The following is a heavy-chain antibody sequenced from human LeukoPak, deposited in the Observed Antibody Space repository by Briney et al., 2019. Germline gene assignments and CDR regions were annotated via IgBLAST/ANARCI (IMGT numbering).Heavy chain of an antibody. CDR3: ASGRITIFGGRDYYYMDV. CDR1: GGTFSSYA. D-gene: IGHD3-3*01. CDR2: IIPIFGTA. J-gene: IGHJ6*03. Sequence: SVKVSCKASGGTFSSYAISWVRQAPGQGLEWMGGIIPIFGTANYAQRFQGRVTITADESTSTAYMELSSLRSEDTAVYYCASGRITIFGGRDYYYMDVWGKGTTVTVSS. V-gene: IGHV1-69*13.